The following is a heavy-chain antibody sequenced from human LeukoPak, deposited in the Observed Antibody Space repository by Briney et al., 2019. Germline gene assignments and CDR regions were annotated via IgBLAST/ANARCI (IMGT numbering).Heavy chain of an antibody. Sequence: GGSLRLSCAASGFTFSTYAMTWVRQAPGKGLVWVSRINSDGSSTSYADSVKGRFTISRDNAKNTLYLQMNSLRAEDTAVYYCARYSGSYFDPWGQGTLVTVSS. CDR3: ARYSGSYFDP. CDR2: INSDGSST. D-gene: IGHD1-26*01. CDR1: GFTFSTYA. J-gene: IGHJ5*02. V-gene: IGHV3-74*01.